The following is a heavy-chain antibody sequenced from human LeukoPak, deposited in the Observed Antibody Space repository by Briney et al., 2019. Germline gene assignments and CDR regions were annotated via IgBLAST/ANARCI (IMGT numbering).Heavy chain of an antibody. D-gene: IGHD4-17*01. Sequence: ASVKVSCKASGGTFSSYAISWVRQAPGQGLEWMGGIIPIFGTANYAQKFQGRVTITADESTSTAYMKLSSLRSEDTAVYYCATSRGLTTVTTSRQFDYWGKGTLVTVSS. CDR2: IIPIFGTA. J-gene: IGHJ4*02. CDR1: GGTFSSYA. CDR3: ATSRGLTTVTTSRQFDY. V-gene: IGHV1-69*13.